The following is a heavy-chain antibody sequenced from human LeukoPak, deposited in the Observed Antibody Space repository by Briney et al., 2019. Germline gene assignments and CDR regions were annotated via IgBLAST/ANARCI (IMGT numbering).Heavy chain of an antibody. J-gene: IGHJ3*02. CDR1: GFTFSSYG. Sequence: PGRSLRLSCAASGFTFSSYGMHWVRQAPGKGLEWVAVISYDGSNKYYADSVKGRFTISRDNSKNTLYLQMNNLRGKDTAVYYSRLSSDAFDIWGQGTMVTVSS. V-gene: IGHV3-30*03. D-gene: IGHD2/OR15-2a*01. CDR3: RLSSDAFDI. CDR2: ISYDGSNK.